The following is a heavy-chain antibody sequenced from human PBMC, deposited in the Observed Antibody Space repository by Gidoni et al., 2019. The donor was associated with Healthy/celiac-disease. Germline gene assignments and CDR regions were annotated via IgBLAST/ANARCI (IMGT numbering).Heavy chain of an antibody. V-gene: IGHV3-30*18. CDR1: GFTFSSYD. D-gene: IGHD1-26*01. J-gene: IGHJ4*02. CDR2: ISYDGSNK. CDR3: AKDRGGSYFDY. Sequence: QVQLVESGGGVVQPGRSLRLSCAASGFTFSSYDIHWVRQAPGKGLEWVAVISYDGSNKYYADSVKGRFTISRDNSKTTLYLQMNSLRAEDTAVYYCAKDRGGSYFDYWGQGTLVTVSS.